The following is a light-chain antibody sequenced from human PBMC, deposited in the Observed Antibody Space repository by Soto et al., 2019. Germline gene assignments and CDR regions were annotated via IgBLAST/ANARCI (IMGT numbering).Light chain of an antibody. CDR2: GAS. V-gene: IGKV3-15*01. CDR3: QQYNTWPRT. J-gene: IGKJ1*01. CDR1: QSVSSD. Sequence: EIVMTQSPATLSVSPGERATLSCRASQSVSSDLAWSQQKPGQAPRLLIYGASTRATGIPARFSGRRSGTEFTLTISSLQSEDFAVYYCQQYNTWPRTFGQGTKVEIK.